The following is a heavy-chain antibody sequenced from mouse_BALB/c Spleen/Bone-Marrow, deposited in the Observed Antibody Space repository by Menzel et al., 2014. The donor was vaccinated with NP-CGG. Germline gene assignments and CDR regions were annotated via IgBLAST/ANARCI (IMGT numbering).Heavy chain of an antibody. CDR1: GYTFTDYA. D-gene: IGHD2-1*01. J-gene: IGHJ4*01. CDR2: ISTYNGNT. V-gene: IGHV1-67*01. CDR3: ARSRGNYGYYAMDY. Sequence: QVQLQQSGPEAVRPGVSVKISCKGSGYTFTDYAMHWVKQSHAKSLEWIGAISTYNGNTNYNQKFKGKATMTVDKSSSTAYMELARLTSEDSAIYYCARSRGNYGYYAMDYWGQGTSVTVSS.